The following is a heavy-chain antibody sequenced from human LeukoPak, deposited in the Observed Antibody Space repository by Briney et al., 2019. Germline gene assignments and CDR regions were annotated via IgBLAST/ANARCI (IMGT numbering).Heavy chain of an antibody. V-gene: IGHV3-74*01. CDR1: GFTFSSYW. J-gene: IGHJ3*02. CDR2: INSDGSST. CDR3: ARVELRYFDWLLNHDAFDI. Sequence: GGSLRLSCAASGFTFSSYWMHWVRQAPGKGLVWVSRINSDGSSTSYADSVKGRYTISRDNAKNTLYLQMNSLRAEDTAVCYCARVELRYFDWLLNHDAFDIWGQGTMVTVSS. D-gene: IGHD3-9*01.